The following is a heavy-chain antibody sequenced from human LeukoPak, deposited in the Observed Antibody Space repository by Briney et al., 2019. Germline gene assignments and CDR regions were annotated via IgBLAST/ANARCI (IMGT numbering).Heavy chain of an antibody. Sequence: GGSLRLSCAASGFTFSSYDMNWVRQAPGKGLEWVSSISSSGSYIYYADSVRGRFTISRDNAKNALYLQMNSLRAEDTAVYYCARGADGVSSHSPGWFDRWGQGTLVTVSS. J-gene: IGHJ5*02. V-gene: IGHV3-21*01. D-gene: IGHD2-15*01. CDR2: ISSSGSYI. CDR3: ARGADGVSSHSPGWFDR. CDR1: GFTFSSYD.